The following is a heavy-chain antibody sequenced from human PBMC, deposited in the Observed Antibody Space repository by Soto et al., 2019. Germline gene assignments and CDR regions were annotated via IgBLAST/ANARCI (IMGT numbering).Heavy chain of an antibody. J-gene: IGHJ6*02. CDR1: GFTFSSYG. CDR2: ISYDGSNK. Sequence: LRLSCAASGFTFSSYGMHWVRQAPGKGLEWVAVISYDGSNKYYADSVKGRFTISRDNSKNTLYLQMNSLRAEDTAVYYCAKESYKDIVLMVYANYYGMDVWGQGTTVTVSS. V-gene: IGHV3-30*18. CDR3: AKESYKDIVLMVYANYYGMDV. D-gene: IGHD2-8*01.